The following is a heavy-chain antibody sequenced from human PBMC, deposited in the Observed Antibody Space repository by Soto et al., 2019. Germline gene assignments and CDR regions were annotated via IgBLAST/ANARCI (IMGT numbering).Heavy chain of an antibody. J-gene: IGHJ4*02. CDR2: ISYDGSNK. CDR3: AREGRLGSGFDY. V-gene: IGHV3-30-3*01. CDR1: GFIFSSYA. D-gene: IGHD6-25*01. Sequence: QVQLVESGGGVVQPGRSLRLSCAASGFIFSSYAMHWVRQAPGKGLEWVAVISYDGSNKYYADSVKGRFTISRGNSKNILYLQMNSLRAEDTAVYYCAREGRLGSGFDYWGQGTLVTVSS.